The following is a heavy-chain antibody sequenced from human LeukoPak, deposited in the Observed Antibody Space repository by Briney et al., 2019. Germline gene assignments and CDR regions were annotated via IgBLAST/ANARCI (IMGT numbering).Heavy chain of an antibody. CDR3: ARERGATDDWFDY. J-gene: IGHJ4*02. CDR1: GYTFTHYA. Sequence: ASVKVSCKASGYTFTHYAVHWVRQAPGQRLEWMGGIIPIFGTANYAQKFQGRVTITADESTSTAYMELSSLRSGDTAVYYCARERGATDDWFDYWGQGTLVTVSS. CDR2: IIPIFGTA. D-gene: IGHD1-26*01. V-gene: IGHV1-69*13.